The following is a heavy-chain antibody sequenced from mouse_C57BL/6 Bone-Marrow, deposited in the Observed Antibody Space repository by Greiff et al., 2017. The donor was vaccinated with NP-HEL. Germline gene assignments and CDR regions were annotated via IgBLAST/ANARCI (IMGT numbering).Heavy chain of an antibody. CDR1: GYSITSGYY. J-gene: IGHJ2*01. CDR3: ARDGYDGDYFDY. CDR2: ISYDGSN. V-gene: IGHV3-6*01. D-gene: IGHD2-2*01. Sequence: EVQVVESGPGLVKPSQSLSLTCSVTGYSITSGYYWNWIRQFPGNKLEWMGYISYDGSNNYNPSLKNRISITRDTSKNQFFLKLNSVTTEDTATYYCARDGYDGDYFDYWGQGTTLTVSS.